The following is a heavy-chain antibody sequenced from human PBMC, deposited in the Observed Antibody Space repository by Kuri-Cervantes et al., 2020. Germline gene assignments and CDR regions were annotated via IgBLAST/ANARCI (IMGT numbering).Heavy chain of an antibody. CDR1: GYTFTGYY. D-gene: IGHD3-22*01. J-gene: IGHJ4*02. CDR3: ASECPSSDSSGYGLGY. V-gene: IGHV1-2*02. Sequence: ASVKISCNASGYTFTGYYMHWERQARGQGREWMGWINPNSGGTNYAQKFQRRVTMTRYTATSTVYMELSSLRSADTAVYYCASECPSSDSSGYGLGYWGQGTLVTVSS. CDR2: INPNSGGT.